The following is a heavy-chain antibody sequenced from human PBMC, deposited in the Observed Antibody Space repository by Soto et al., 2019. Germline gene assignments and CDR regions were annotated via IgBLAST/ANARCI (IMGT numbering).Heavy chain of an antibody. Sequence: SETLSLTCAVYGGSLSGYYWSWIRQPPGKGLEWIGEINHRGSTNHNPSLKSRVTISVDTSKNQFSLKLSSVTAADTAMYYCARGVYNTFFGVVILDSGGQGTLVPVST. V-gene: IGHV4-34*01. J-gene: IGHJ4*02. CDR1: GGSLSGYY. CDR3: ARGVYNTFFGVVILDS. CDR2: INHRGST. D-gene: IGHD3-3*01.